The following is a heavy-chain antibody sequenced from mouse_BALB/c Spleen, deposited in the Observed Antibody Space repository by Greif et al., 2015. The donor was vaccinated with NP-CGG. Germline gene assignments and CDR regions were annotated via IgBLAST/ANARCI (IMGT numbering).Heavy chain of an antibody. V-gene: IGHV5-4*02. CDR1: GFTFSDYY. D-gene: IGHD2-14*01. CDR2: ISDGGSYT. Sequence: EVMLVESGGGLVKPGGSLKLSCAASGFTFSDYYMYWVRQTPEKRLEWVATISDGGSYTYYPDSVKGRFTISRDNAKNNLYLQMSSLKSEDTAMYYCARGNYRYDWFAYWGQGTLVTVSA. J-gene: IGHJ3*01. CDR3: ARGNYRYDWFAY.